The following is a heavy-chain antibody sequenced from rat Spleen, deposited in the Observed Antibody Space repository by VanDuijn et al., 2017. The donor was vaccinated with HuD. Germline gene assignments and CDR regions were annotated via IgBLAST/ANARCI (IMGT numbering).Heavy chain of an antibody. J-gene: IGHJ3*01. D-gene: IGHD1-1*01. CDR2: INSAGST. CDR1: GYSITSGYG. Sequence: EVQLQESGPGLVKPSQSLSLTCSVTGYSITSGYGWNWIRKFPGNKLEWMGYINSAGSTNYNPPLKSQISITRDTSKNQFFLHLNSVTTEDTATYYCARARYSGGRLDYWGQGTLVTVSS. CDR3: ARARYSGGRLDY. V-gene: IGHV3-3*01.